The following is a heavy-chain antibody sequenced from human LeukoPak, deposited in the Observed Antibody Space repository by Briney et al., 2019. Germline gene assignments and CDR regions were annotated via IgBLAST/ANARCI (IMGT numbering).Heavy chain of an antibody. D-gene: IGHD1-26*01. J-gene: IGHJ5*02. Sequence: ASVKVSCKAFGYTFIGNNIYWVRQAPGQGLEWMGWINPNGGPIYAQKFQGRVTMTRDTSITTAYMEMSGLISDDTAMYFCARGVGSSWLDPWGQGTLVTVSS. V-gene: IGHV1-2*02. CDR3: ARGVGSSWLDP. CDR1: GYTFIGNN. CDR2: INPNGGP.